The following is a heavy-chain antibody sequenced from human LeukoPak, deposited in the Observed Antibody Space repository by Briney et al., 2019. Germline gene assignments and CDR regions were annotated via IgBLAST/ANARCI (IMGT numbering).Heavy chain of an antibody. V-gene: IGHV4-59*01. CDR2: IYYSGST. D-gene: IGHD3-22*01. CDR1: GGSISSYY. Sequence: SETLSLTCTVSGGSISSYYWSWIRQPPGKGLEWIGYIYYSGSTNYNPSLKSRVTISVDTSKNQFSLKLSSVTAAATAVYYCARSTYYYDSSGYYSLYYFDYWGQGTLVTVSS. CDR3: ARSTYYYDSSGYYSLYYFDY. J-gene: IGHJ4*02.